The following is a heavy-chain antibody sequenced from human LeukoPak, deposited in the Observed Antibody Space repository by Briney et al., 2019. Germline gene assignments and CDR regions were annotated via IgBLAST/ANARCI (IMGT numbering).Heavy chain of an antibody. V-gene: IGHV4-38-2*02. Sequence: SETLSLTCTVSGYSITSGYDWGWIRQPPGKGLEWIASIYYRRTTYYNPSFKSRVTISINTSTNQFSLRLSSMTAADTAVYYCARQAGGNSGFYYYYYMDVWGKGTTVTVSS. CDR3: ARQAGGNSGFYYYYYMDV. CDR1: GYSITSGYD. CDR2: IYYRRTT. D-gene: IGHD4-23*01. J-gene: IGHJ6*03.